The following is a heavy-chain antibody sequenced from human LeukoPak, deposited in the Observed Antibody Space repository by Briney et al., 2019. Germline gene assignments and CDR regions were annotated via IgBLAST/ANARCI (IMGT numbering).Heavy chain of an antibody. CDR3: ARTLFGAYNWFDP. D-gene: IGHD3-3*01. V-gene: IGHV3-21*06. CDR2: ISSTSNYI. J-gene: IGHJ5*02. Sequence: GGFLRLSCAASGFTFSSYDMNWVRQAPGKGLEWVSSISSTSNYINYADSVKGRFTISRDNAKSSLYLQMNSLRVEDTAVYFCARTLFGAYNWFDPWGQGALVTVSS. CDR1: GFTFSSYD.